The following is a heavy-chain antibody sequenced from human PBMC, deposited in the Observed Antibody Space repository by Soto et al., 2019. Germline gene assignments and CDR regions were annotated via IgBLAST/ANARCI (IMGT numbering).Heavy chain of an antibody. V-gene: IGHV4-39*01. CDR3: ASSGITMVRGVNYYYGMDV. Sequence: SETPSPTCTFSCGSLRSSSYYWGRIRPPPRKGLEWIGSIYYSGSTYYNPSLKSRVTISVDTSKNQFSLKLSSVTAADTAVYYCASSGITMVRGVNYYYGMDVWGQGTTVTVSS. J-gene: IGHJ6*02. D-gene: IGHD3-10*01. CDR2: IYYSGST. CDR1: CGSLRSSSYY.